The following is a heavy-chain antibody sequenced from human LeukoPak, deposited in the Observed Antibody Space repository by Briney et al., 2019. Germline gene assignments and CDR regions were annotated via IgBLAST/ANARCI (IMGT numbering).Heavy chain of an antibody. J-gene: IGHJ6*04. CDR2: INHSGST. CDR3: ARGPWVAAAGPGVVDD. D-gene: IGHD6-13*01. CDR1: GGSFSGYY. Sequence: SETLSLTCAVYGGSFSGYYWSWIRQPPGKGLEWIGEINHSGSTNYNPSLKSRVTISVDTSKNQFSLKLSSVTAADTAVYYCARGPWVAAAGPGVVDDWGKGTTVTVSS. V-gene: IGHV4-34*01.